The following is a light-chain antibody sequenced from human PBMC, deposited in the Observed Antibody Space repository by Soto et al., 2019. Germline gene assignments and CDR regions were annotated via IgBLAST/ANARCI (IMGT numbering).Light chain of an antibody. CDR3: MQGIQSPLT. CDR2: LGS. CDR1: QILLHNNGYNY. Sequence: DILLTPSLLSLTVTPGEPPSISCMSSQILLHNNGYNYVDWYLQKPGQSPQPLIYLGSKRASGVPDRFSGSGSGTDFTLKVSRVEAEDVGVYYCMQGIQSPLTFGGGTKVDI. J-gene: IGKJ4*01. V-gene: IGKV2-28*01.